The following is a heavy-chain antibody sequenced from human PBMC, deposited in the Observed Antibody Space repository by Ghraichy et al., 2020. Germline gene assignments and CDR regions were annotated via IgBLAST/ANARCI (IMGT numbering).Heavy chain of an antibody. CDR2: FDPEDGET. V-gene: IGHV1-24*01. D-gene: IGHD3-9*01. J-gene: IGHJ4*02. CDR3: ATLRVGGYFDWFRYTDRFTTLGL. CDR1: GYTLTELS. Sequence: ASVKVSCKVSGYTLTELSMHWVRQAPGKGLEWMGGFDPEDGETIYAQKFQGRVTMTEDTSTDTAYMELSSLRSEDTAVYYCATLRVGGYFDWFRYTDRFTTLGLWGQGTLVTVSS.